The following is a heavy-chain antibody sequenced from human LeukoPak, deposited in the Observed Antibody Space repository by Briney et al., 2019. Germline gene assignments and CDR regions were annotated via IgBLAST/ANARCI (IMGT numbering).Heavy chain of an antibody. CDR1: GYTFTGYY. CDR2: INPNSGGT. V-gene: IGHV1-2*02. J-gene: IGHJ6*03. D-gene: IGHD6-6*01. CDR3: ARTYSSSSDYYYYMDV. Sequence: GASVKVSCKASGYTFTGYYMHWVRQAPGQGLEWMGWINPNSGGTNYAQKFQGRVTMTRDKCISTAYMELSRLRSDDTAVYYCARTYSSSSDYYYYMDVWGKGTTVTVSS.